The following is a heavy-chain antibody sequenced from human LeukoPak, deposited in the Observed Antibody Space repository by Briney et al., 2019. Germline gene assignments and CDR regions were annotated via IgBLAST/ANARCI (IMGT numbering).Heavy chain of an antibody. J-gene: IGHJ6*02. CDR3: ARDPDVDYGADYYGMDV. CDR2: IYHSGST. Sequence: SETLSLTCTVSGYSISSGYYWGWIRQPPGKGLEWIGSIYHSGSTYYNPSLKSRVTISVDTSKNQFSLKLSSVTAADTAVYYCARDPDVDYGADYYGMDVWGQGTTVTVSS. CDR1: GYSISSGYY. D-gene: IGHD4-17*01. V-gene: IGHV4-38-2*02.